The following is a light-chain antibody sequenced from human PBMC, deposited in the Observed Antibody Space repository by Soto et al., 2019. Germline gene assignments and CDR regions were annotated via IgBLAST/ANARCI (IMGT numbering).Light chain of an antibody. J-gene: IGKJ1*01. V-gene: IGKV3-15*01. CDR2: DTS. CDR1: QSVSIH. Sequence: ETVMTQSPGTLSVSLGERATLSCRASQSVSIHLAWYQQKPGQAPRLLIYDTSTRATGIPARFSGSGSGTEFTLTISSLQSEDFAVYYCQQYNNWPPSTFGQGTKVDIK. CDR3: QQYNNWPPST.